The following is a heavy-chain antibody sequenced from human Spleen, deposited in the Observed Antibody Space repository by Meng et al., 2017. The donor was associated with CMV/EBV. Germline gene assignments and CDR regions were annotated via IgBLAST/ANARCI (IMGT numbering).Heavy chain of an antibody. Sequence: ASVKVSCKASGHIFTGYYIYWVRQAPGQGLEWMGWINPNSGGTNSAQNFQGRVSMTRDTSISTAYMELSRLRSDDTAVYYCATTDFWSGFASRDSFAIWGQGTMVTVSS. CDR3: ATTDFWSGFASRDSFAI. CDR1: GHIFTGYY. J-gene: IGHJ3*02. D-gene: IGHD3-3*01. CDR2: INPNSGGT. V-gene: IGHV1-2*02.